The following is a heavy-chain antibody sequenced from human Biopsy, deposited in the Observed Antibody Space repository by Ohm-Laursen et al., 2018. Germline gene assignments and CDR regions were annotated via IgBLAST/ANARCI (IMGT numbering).Heavy chain of an antibody. CDR3: GRAVRNQLLTDP. J-gene: IGHJ5*02. Sequence: GASVKVSCKASGYTFTGQYLHWVRQVPGQGPEWIGWLNPVSGNSNFGQKFRGRVTVTSDTSISTAYMELSGLTSDDTATYYCGRAVRNQLLTDPWGQGTPVTVTS. CDR2: LNPVSGNS. D-gene: IGHD1-7*01. CDR1: GYTFTGQY. V-gene: IGHV1-2*02.